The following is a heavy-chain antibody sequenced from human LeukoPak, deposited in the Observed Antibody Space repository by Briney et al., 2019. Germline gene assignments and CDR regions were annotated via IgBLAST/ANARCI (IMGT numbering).Heavy chain of an antibody. J-gene: IGHJ5*02. Sequence: GESLKISCKGSGYSFTSYWIGWVRQMPGKGLEWMGIIYPGDSDTRYSPSFQGQVTISADKSISTAYLQWSSLKASDTAMYYCARHLGSYSSPSGWFDPWGQGTLVTVSS. CDR1: GYSFTSYW. V-gene: IGHV5-51*01. D-gene: IGHD6-6*01. CDR3: ARHLGSYSSPSGWFDP. CDR2: IYPGDSDT.